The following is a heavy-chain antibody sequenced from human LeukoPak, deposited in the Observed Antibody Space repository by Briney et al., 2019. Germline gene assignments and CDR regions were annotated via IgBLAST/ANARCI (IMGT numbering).Heavy chain of an antibody. D-gene: IGHD6-13*01. CDR3: ARDGWAVAAAGTEYNWFDP. Sequence: ASVKVSCAASGYTFTRDYMHSVRQAPGHQLESLGIINPSGSSTSYAQKFQGRVTMTRDMSTSTVYMELSSLRSEDTAVYYCARDGWAVAAAGTEYNWFDPWGQGTLVTVSS. CDR2: INPSGSST. CDR1: GYTFTRDY. V-gene: IGHV1-46*01. J-gene: IGHJ5*02.